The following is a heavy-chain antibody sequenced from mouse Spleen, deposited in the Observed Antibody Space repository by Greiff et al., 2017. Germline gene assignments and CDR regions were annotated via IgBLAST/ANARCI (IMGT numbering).Heavy chain of an antibody. Sequence: EVHLVESGTVLARPGASVKMSCKASGYTFTSYWMHWVKQRPGQGLEWIGAIYPGNSDTSYNQKFKGKAKLTAVTSTSTAYMELSSLTNEDSAVYYCTRSITTVYFDYWGQGTTLTVSS. V-gene: IGHV1-5*01. CDR2: IYPGNSDT. CDR1: GYTFTSYW. CDR3: TRSITTVYFDY. J-gene: IGHJ2*01. D-gene: IGHD1-1*01.